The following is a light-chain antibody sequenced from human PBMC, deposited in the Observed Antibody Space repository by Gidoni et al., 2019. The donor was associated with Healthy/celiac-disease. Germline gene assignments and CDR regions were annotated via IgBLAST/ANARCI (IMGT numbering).Light chain of an antibody. Sequence: IQLTQSPSFLSASVGDRVNITCRASQGSSSYLAWYQQKPGKAPTLLIYAASTLQSGVPSRFSGSGSGTEFTLTISSLQPEDFATYYCQQLNSYPKTFGQGTKLEIK. CDR1: QGSSSY. CDR2: AAS. V-gene: IGKV1-9*01. CDR3: QQLNSYPKT. J-gene: IGKJ2*01.